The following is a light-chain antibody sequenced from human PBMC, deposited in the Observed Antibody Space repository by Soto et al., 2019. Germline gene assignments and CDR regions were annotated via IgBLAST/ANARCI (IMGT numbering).Light chain of an antibody. J-gene: IGKJ1*01. CDR1: QRIISSY. Sequence: VLTHSPGTLSFAPCSMSTLSVRSIQRIISSYLAWSQQKPGQAPRLLIQGASSRATGIPDRFSGSGSGTDFTLTISRLEPEDFAVYYCQKFGSSAWTCGKGTTVDIK. CDR3: QKFGSSAWT. CDR2: GAS. V-gene: IGKV3-20*01.